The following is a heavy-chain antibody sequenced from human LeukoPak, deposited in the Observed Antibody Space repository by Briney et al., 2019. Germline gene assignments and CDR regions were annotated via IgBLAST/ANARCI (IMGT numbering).Heavy chain of an antibody. Sequence: PGGSLRLSCAASGFNFSSYGFHWVRQAPGKGLEWVTVIRYDGSDKYYADSVMGRFTISRDNAKKMLYLQMTSLKVEDTATYCARAGNSESIWGQGIPVTVSS. CDR3: ARAGNSESI. V-gene: IGHV3-30*02. J-gene: IGHJ4*02. CDR2: IRYDGSDK. D-gene: IGHD4-11*01. CDR1: GFNFSSYG.